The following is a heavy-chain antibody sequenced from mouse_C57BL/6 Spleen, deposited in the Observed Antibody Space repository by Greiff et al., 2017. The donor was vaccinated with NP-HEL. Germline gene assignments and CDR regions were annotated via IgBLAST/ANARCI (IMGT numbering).Heavy chain of an antibody. D-gene: IGHD1-1*01. CDR2: IDPANGTT. CDR3: APVTALAD. CDR1: GFTFTNTY. Sequence: VQLQQSVAELVRPGASVKLSCTASGFTFTNTYMHWVKQRPEQGLEWIGRIDPANGTTKYDPKFQGKATITADTSSNTAYLQLSSLTSEDAALYYCAPVTALADWGQGTTLTVSS. J-gene: IGHJ2*01. V-gene: IGHV14-3*01.